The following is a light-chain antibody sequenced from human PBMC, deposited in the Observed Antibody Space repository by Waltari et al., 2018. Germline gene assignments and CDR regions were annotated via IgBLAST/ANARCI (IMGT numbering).Light chain of an antibody. J-gene: IGKJ1*01. Sequence: DIVMTQSPDSLAVPLGERATINCKSSETILFNSNNKNYLAWYQQKPGQPPKLLVYWASTRESGVPDRFSGSGSGTDFTLTISSLQAEDVAVYYCQQYYTVSRTFGQGTRVEIK. CDR3: QQYYTVSRT. CDR1: ETILFNSNNKNY. CDR2: WAS. V-gene: IGKV4-1*01.